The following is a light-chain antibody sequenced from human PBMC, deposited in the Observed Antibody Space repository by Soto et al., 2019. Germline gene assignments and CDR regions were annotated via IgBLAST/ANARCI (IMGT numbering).Light chain of an antibody. Sequence: QSVLTQPASVSGSPGQSITISCTGTSSDVGGYKFVSWYQQHPSKAPKLMIYEVSNRPSGVSNRFSGSKSGNTASLPISGLQAEDEADYYCCSPTTSHTYVFGSGTKVTVL. V-gene: IGLV2-14*01. CDR2: EVS. CDR3: CSPTTSHTYV. J-gene: IGLJ1*01. CDR1: SSDVGGYKF.